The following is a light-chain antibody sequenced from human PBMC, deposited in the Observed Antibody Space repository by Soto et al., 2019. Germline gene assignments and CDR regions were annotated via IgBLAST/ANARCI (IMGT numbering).Light chain of an antibody. CDR2: EVS. Sequence: QSVLTQPPSASGSPGQSVTISCTGSSSDVGGYNYVSWYQQHPGKAPKLMIYEVSKRPSGVPDRLSGSKSGNTASLTVSGLQAEDEADYYCSSYGGSNPVVFGGGTKVTVL. CDR3: SSYGGSNPVV. CDR1: SSDVGGYNY. J-gene: IGLJ2*01. V-gene: IGLV2-8*01.